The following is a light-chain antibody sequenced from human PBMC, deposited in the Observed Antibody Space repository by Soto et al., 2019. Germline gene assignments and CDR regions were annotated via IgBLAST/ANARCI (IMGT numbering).Light chain of an antibody. Sequence: IVLTQSAGTLSLSPGERATLSCRASQSVSSSYLAWYQQKPGQAPRLLIYGASNRATGIPDRFSGSGSGTDFTLTISRLEPEDFAVYYCQQYGSSGTFGQGTKVDIK. CDR3: QQYGSSGT. CDR1: QSVSSSY. CDR2: GAS. J-gene: IGKJ1*01. V-gene: IGKV3-20*01.